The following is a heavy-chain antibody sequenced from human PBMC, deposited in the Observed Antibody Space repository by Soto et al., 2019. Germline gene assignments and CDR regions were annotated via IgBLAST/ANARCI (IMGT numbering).Heavy chain of an antibody. Sequence: SGGSLRLSCAASGFTFSSYAMSWVRQAPGKGLEWVSAISGSGGSTYYADSVKGRFTISRDNSKNTLYLKMDSLRAEDTAVYYCAKDQVVRGVIFWFDPWGQGTLVTVSS. J-gene: IGHJ5*02. CDR3: AKDQVVRGVIFWFDP. CDR1: GFTFSSYA. CDR2: ISGSGGST. V-gene: IGHV3-23*01. D-gene: IGHD3-10*01.